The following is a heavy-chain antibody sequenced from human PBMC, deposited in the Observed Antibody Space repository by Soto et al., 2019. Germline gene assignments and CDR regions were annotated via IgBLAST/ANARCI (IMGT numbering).Heavy chain of an antibody. D-gene: IGHD3-10*01. CDR2: IYPGDSDT. J-gene: IGHJ6*03. Sequence: GESLKISCKGSGYSFTSYWIGWVRQMPGKGLEWMGIIYPGDSDTRYSPSFQGQVTISADKSISTAYLQWSSLKASDTAMYYCARHSYYYGSGSYYNRKTYYYYYTDVWGKGTTVTVSS. V-gene: IGHV5-51*01. CDR3: ARHSYYYGSGSYYNRKTYYYYYTDV. CDR1: GYSFTSYW.